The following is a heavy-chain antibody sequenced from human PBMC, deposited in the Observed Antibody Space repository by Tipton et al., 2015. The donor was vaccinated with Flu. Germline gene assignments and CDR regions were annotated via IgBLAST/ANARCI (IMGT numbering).Heavy chain of an antibody. Sequence: QLVQSGGGLVQPGASLRLSCTASGFPFSSYSMNWVRQAPGKGLEWVASISRSSTYIYYADSVEGRFTISRDNAKNTLFLQMSSLRAEDTAVYYCSTAFAGINNFWGQGTLVTVSS. CDR2: ISRSSTYI. D-gene: IGHD1-26*01. J-gene: IGHJ4*02. V-gene: IGHV3-21*01. CDR1: GFPFSSYS. CDR3: STAFAGINNF.